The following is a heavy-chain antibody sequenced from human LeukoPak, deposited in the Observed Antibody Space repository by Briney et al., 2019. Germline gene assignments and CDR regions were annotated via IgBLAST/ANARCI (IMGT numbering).Heavy chain of an antibody. CDR2: ISGSGGST. Sequence: GGSLTLSCAASGFTFSSYAMSWVRQAPGKGLEWVSAISGSGGSTYYADSVKGRFTISRDNSKNTLYLQMNSLRAEDTAVYYCAKSVVAATYFDYWGQGTLVTVSS. D-gene: IGHD2-15*01. CDR3: AKSVVAATYFDY. J-gene: IGHJ4*02. CDR1: GFTFSSYA. V-gene: IGHV3-23*01.